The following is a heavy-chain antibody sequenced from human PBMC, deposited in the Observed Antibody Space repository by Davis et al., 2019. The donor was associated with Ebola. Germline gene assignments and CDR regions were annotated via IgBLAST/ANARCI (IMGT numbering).Heavy chain of an antibody. CDR2: ISYDGSNK. CDR3: ARGLENHDDILTGYNPDY. J-gene: IGHJ4*02. D-gene: IGHD3-9*01. CDR1: GFTFSSYA. V-gene: IGHV3-30*04. Sequence: GESLMISCAASGFTFSSYAMHCVRHAPGKGLEWVAVISYDGSNKYYADSVKGRFTISRDNAKNSLYLQMNSLRAEDTAVYYCARGLENHDDILTGYNPDYWGQGTLVTVSS.